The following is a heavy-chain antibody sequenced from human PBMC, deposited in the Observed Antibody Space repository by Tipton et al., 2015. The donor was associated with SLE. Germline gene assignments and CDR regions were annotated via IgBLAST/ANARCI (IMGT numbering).Heavy chain of an antibody. J-gene: IGHJ4*02. CDR3: ARALQNYFDY. CDR1: GFTFSSYS. Sequence: LRLSCAASGFTFSSYSMNWVRQAPGKGLEWIGEINHSGSTNYNPSLKSRVTISVDTSKNQFSLKLSSVTAADTAVYYCARALQNYFDYWGQGTLVTVSS. V-gene: IGHV4-34*01. CDR2: INHSGST.